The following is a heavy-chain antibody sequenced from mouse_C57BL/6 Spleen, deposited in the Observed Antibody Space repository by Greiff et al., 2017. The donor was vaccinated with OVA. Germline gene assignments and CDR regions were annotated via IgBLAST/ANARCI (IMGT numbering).Heavy chain of an antibody. Sequence: QVQLKQPGAELVRPGSSVKLSCKASGYTFTSYWMHWVKQRPIQGLEWIGNIDPSDSETHYNQKFKDKATLTVDKSSSTAYMQLSSLTSEDSAVYYCARGGYYGRDYAMDYWGQGTSVTVSS. J-gene: IGHJ4*01. V-gene: IGHV1-52*01. D-gene: IGHD1-2*01. CDR1: GYTFTSYW. CDR2: IDPSDSET. CDR3: ARGGYYGRDYAMDY.